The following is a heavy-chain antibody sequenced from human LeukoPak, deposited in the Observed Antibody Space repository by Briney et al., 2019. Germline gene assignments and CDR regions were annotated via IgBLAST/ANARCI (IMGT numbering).Heavy chain of an antibody. CDR2: INHSGST. J-gene: IGHJ6*03. CDR3: ARLVKQWLASPPYYYYYYMDV. CDR1: GGSISSSSYY. Sequence: SETLSLTCTVSGGSISSSSYYWSWIRQPPGKGLEWIGEINHSGSTNYNPSLKSRVTISVDTSRNQFSLKLSSVTAADTAVYYCARLVKQWLASPPYYYYYYMDVWGKGTTVTISS. D-gene: IGHD6-19*01. V-gene: IGHV4-39*07.